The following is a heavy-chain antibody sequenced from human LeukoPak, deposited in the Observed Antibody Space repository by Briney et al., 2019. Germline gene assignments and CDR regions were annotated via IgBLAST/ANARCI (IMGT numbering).Heavy chain of an antibody. J-gene: IGHJ4*02. Sequence: GGSLRLSCVASGFTFSTYGMSWARQAPGKGLEWVSATSTSGDSTYYADSVKGRFTISRDNSKNTLYLQMNSLRAEDTAIYYCAKDFWYSNGWYFFDYWGQGTLVTVSS. CDR1: GFTFSTYG. D-gene: IGHD6-19*01. CDR2: TSTSGDST. CDR3: AKDFWYSNGWYFFDY. V-gene: IGHV3-23*01.